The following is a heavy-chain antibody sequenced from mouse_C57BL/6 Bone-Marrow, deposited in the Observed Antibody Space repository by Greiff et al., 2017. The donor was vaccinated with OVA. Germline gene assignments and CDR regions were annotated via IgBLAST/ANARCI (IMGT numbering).Heavy chain of an antibody. V-gene: IGHV1-62-2*01. D-gene: IGHD1-1*01. CDR3: ARHEDGYYYGSRSLFAY. Sequence: QVQLQQSGAELVKPGASVKLSCKVSGYTFTEYTIHWVKQRSGQGLEWIGWFYPGSGSIKYNEKFKDKATLTADKSSSTVYMELSRLTSEDSAVYFCARHEDGYYYGSRSLFAYWGQGTLVTVSA. CDR2: FYPGSGSI. J-gene: IGHJ3*01. CDR1: GYTFTEYT.